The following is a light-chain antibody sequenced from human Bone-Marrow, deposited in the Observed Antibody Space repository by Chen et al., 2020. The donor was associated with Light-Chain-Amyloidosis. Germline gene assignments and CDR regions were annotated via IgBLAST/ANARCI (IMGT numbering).Light chain of an antibody. V-gene: IGLV6-57*01. CDR3: QSYQGSSQGV. CDR1: SGSIATNY. J-gene: IGLJ3*02. Sequence: NFMLTQPHSVSESPGKTVIISCTRSSGSIATNYVQWYQQRPGSSPTTVIYEDDQRPSGVPDRFSGSIDRSSNSASLTSSGLKTEDEPDYYCQSYQGSSQGVFGGGTKLTVL. CDR2: EDD.